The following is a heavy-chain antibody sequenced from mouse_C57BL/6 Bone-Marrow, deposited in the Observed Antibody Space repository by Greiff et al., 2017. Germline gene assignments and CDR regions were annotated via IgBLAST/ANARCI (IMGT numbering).Heavy chain of an antibody. CDR2: IYPGDGDT. V-gene: IGHV1-82*01. CDR3: ANGAWFAY. J-gene: IGHJ3*01. Sequence: VQLQQSGPELVKPGASVKISCKASGYAFSSSWMNWVKQRPGKGLEWIGRIYPGDGDTNYNGKFKGKATLTADKSSSTAYMQLSSLTSEDSAVYFCANGAWFAYWGQGTLVTVSA. CDR1: GYAFSSSW.